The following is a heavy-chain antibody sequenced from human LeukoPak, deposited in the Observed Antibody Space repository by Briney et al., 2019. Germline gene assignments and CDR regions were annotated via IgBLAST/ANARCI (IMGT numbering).Heavy chain of an antibody. J-gene: IGHJ4*02. CDR2: ISYDGSNK. D-gene: IGHD6-13*01. V-gene: IGHV3-30*18. CDR3: AKDPGSSWYYFDY. Sequence: GRSLRLSWAASGFTFSSYGMHWVRQAPGKGLEGVAVISYDGSNKYHADSVKGRFTISRDNSKNTLYLQMNSLRAEDTAVYYCAKDPGSSWYYFDYWGQGTLVTVSS. CDR1: GFTFSSYG.